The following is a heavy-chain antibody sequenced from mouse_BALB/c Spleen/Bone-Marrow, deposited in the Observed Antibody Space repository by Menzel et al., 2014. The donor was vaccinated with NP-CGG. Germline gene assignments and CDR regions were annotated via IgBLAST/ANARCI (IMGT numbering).Heavy chain of an antibody. CDR1: GFDFSGFW. CDR2: INPDSSTI. Sequence: VQLKESGGGLVQPGRSLKLSCAASGFDFSGFWMGWVRQAPGKGLEWIGEINPDSSTINYTPSLKDRFIISRDNAKNTLYLQMSKVTSEDTALYYCGRLGYYGGVAYWGQGTLVTVSA. V-gene: IGHV4-1*02. CDR3: GRLGYYGGVAY. J-gene: IGHJ3*01. D-gene: IGHD1-1*01.